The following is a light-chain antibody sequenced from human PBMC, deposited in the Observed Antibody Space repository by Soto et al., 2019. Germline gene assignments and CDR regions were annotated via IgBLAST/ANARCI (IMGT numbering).Light chain of an antibody. Sequence: EIVLTQSPGTLSLSPGERATLSCRASQSVSSSYLAWYQQQPGPAPRLLIYGASSRATGIPDRFSGSGSGTDFTLTISRLEPEDFAVYYCQQYGSSPPYTFGQGTKLEIK. J-gene: IGKJ2*01. CDR3: QQYGSSPPYT. CDR1: QSVSSSY. V-gene: IGKV3-20*01. CDR2: GAS.